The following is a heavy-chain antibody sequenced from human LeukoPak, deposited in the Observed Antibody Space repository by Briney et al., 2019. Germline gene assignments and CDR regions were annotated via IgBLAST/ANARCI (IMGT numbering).Heavy chain of an antibody. D-gene: IGHD1-14*01. CDR1: GGSFSGYY. Sequence: SETLSLTCAVYGGSFSGYYWSWIRQPPGKGLEWIGEINHSGSTNYNPSLKSRVTISVDTSKNQFSLKLSSVTAADTAVYYCARKRGISPLPNWFDPWGQGTLVTVSS. J-gene: IGHJ5*02. CDR3: ARKRGISPLPNWFDP. CDR2: INHSGST. V-gene: IGHV4-34*01.